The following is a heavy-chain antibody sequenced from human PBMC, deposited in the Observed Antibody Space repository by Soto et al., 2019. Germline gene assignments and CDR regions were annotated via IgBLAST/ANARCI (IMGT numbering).Heavy chain of an antibody. J-gene: IGHJ4*02. Sequence: EVQLVESGGGLVQPGGSLRLSCAAAGFTIDDYYMDWVRQTPGMGLEWVARSRNKANSYSTEYVASVKGRFTISRDDSENSVYLQMNSLKTDDTSVYYCARGVKTYWRYFDSWGQGTLVTVSS. CDR3: ARGVKTYWRYFDS. V-gene: IGHV3-72*01. CDR1: GFTIDDYY. CDR2: SRNKANSYST. D-gene: IGHD1-1*01.